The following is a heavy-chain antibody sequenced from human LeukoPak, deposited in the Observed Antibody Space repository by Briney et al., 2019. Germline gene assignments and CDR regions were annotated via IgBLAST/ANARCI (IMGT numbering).Heavy chain of an antibody. CDR1: GFTFSSYA. CDR2: ISGSGGST. CDR3: AKVTRNTARVAAAGTRGWFDP. Sequence: GGSLRLSCAASGFTFSSYAMSWVRQAPGKGLEWVSAISGSGGSTYYADSVKGRFTISRDNSKHKLYLQMNSLRAEDTAVYYCAKVTRNTARVAAAGTRGWFDPWGQGTLVTVSS. V-gene: IGHV3-23*01. D-gene: IGHD6-13*01. J-gene: IGHJ5*02.